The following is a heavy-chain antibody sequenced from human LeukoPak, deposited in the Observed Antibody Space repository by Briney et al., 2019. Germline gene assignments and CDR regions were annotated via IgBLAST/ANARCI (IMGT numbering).Heavy chain of an antibody. CDR3: AELGITTIGGV. D-gene: IGHD3-10*02. J-gene: IGHJ6*04. Sequence: GGSLRLSCAASAFTFSSYEMNWVRQAPRKGLEWVSYISSSGSTIYYADSVKGRFTISRDNAKNSLYRQMNSLRAEDTAVYYCAELGITTIGGVWGKGPTVTISS. CDR1: AFTFSSYE. CDR2: ISSSGSTI. V-gene: IGHV3-48*03.